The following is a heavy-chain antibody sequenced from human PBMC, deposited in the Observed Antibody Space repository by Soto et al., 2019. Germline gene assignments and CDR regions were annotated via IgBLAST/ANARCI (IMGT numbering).Heavy chain of an antibody. V-gene: IGHV1-24*01. CDR1: GYILTELS. J-gene: IGHJ5*02. CDR2: FDPEDGET. D-gene: IGHD3-3*01. CDR3: ATERLTSPTLLRFLEWLPTFDP. Sequence: GASVKVSCKVSGYILTELSMHWVRQAPGKGLEWMGGFDPEDGETIYAQKFQGRVTMTEDTSTDTAYMELSSLRSEDTAVYYCATERLTSPTLLRFLEWLPTFDPWGQGTLVTVSS.